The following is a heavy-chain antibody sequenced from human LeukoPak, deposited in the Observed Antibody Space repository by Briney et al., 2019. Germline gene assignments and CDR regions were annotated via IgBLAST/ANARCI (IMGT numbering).Heavy chain of an antibody. V-gene: IGHV4-59*08. CDR3: ARTRYDYGDYYGMDV. Sequence: SETLSLTCTVSGGSISSYYWSWIRQPPGKGLEWIGYIYYSGSTNYNPSLKSRVTISVDTSKNQFSLKLSSVTAADTAVYYCARTRYDYGDYYGMDVWGQGTTVTVSS. D-gene: IGHD4-17*01. CDR2: IYYSGST. CDR1: GGSISSYY. J-gene: IGHJ6*02.